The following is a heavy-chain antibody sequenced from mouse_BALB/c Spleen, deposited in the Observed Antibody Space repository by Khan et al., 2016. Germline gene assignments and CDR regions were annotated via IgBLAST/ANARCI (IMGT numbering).Heavy chain of an antibody. D-gene: IGHD3-3*01. CDR3: ARAGLNYYAMDY. Sequence: VQLQQSGPELMKPGASVRISCKASGYSFTAYYIHWVKQSHGKSLEWIGYIDPFNGDTSYHQKFRGKAPLTVDKSSTTAYMHLSSLASEDSAVYYCARAGLNYYAMDYWGLGTSVTVSS. CDR2: IDPFNGDT. V-gene: IGHV1S135*01. J-gene: IGHJ4*01. CDR1: GYSFTAYY.